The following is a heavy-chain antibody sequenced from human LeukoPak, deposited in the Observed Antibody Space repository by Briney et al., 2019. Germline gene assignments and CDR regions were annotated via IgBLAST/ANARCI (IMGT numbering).Heavy chain of an antibody. J-gene: IGHJ6*02. CDR1: GGSFSGYY. Sequence: PSETLSLTCAVYGGSFSGYYWSWIRQPPGKGLEWIGAINHSGSTNYNPSFKSRVTISLDTSKYQFSLKLSSVTAADTAVYYCARGRGYCSSTSCLYYYGMDVWGQGTTVTVSS. CDR2: INHSGST. D-gene: IGHD2-2*01. CDR3: ARGRGYCSSTSCLYYYGMDV. V-gene: IGHV4-34*01.